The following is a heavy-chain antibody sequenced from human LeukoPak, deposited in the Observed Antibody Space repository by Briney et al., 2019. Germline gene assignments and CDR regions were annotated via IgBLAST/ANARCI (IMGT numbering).Heavy chain of an antibody. D-gene: IGHD4-23*01. V-gene: IGHV1-69*04. CDR3: ARALSGGAASYFDY. J-gene: IGHJ4*02. CDR1: GGTFSSYA. Sequence: ASVKVSCKASGGTFSSYALSWVRQAPGQGLEWMGRIIPILGIANYAQKFQGRVTITADESTSTAYMELSSLRSEDTAVYYCARALSGGAASYFDYWGQGTLVTVSS. CDR2: IIPILGIA.